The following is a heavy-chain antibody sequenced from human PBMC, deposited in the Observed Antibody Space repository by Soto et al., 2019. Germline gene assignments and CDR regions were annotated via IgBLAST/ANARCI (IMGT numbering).Heavy chain of an antibody. CDR1: GPTFIAYY. J-gene: IGHJ4*02. D-gene: IGHD2-2*01. Sequence: QLVQSGAEVKKPGASVKVSCKTSGPTFIAYYIHWVRQAPGQGLEWMGWIDPKSGGTTYEQKFLGRVTMTRDTSINTAYMELNTLTSDDTALYYWARISVDVPAWGQGTLITVSS. V-gene: IGHV1-2*02. CDR3: ARISVDVPA. CDR2: IDPKSGGT.